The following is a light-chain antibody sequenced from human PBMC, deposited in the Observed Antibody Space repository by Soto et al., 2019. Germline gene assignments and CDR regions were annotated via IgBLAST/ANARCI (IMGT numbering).Light chain of an antibody. CDR3: QQSYSSPRT. Sequence: DIQMTQSPSSLSASIGDRVTITCRASQSISNYLSWYQQKPGKAPELLISAASNLQSGVPSRFSGSGSGTHFTLTISSLQPEDFATYYCQQSYSSPRTFGQGTKVEVK. CDR1: QSISNY. CDR2: AAS. J-gene: IGKJ1*01. V-gene: IGKV1-39*01.